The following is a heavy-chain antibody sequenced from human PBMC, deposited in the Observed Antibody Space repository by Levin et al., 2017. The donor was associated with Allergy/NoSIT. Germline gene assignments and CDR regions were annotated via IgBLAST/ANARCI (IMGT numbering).Heavy chain of an antibody. CDR1: GGSFSGSY. J-gene: IGHJ5*02. V-gene: IGHV4-34*01. CDR3: ARNSVAARRLPVAWFDP. CDR2: INHSGST. Sequence: SPTLSLTCAVYGGSFSGSYWSWIRQPPGKGLEWIGEINHSGSTNYNPSLKSRVTISVDTSKNQFSLKLSSVTAADTAVYYCARNSVAARRLPVAWFDPWGQGTLVTVSS. D-gene: IGHD6-6*01.